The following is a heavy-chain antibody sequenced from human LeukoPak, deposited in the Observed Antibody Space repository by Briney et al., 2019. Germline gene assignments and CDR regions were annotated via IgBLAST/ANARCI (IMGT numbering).Heavy chain of an antibody. CDR2: ISNSGDNK. CDR1: GFTFYNYA. J-gene: IGHJ4*02. V-gene: IGHV3-23*01. Sequence: GGSLRLSCAASGFTFYNYAMAWVRQAPGKGLEWVSSISNSGDNKYYADAVKGRFTISRDNSKNTVYLQMYSLRVEDTARYYCARDVTEPVFYDTWGQGTLASVSS. CDR3: ARDVTEPVFYDT. D-gene: IGHD2-8*01.